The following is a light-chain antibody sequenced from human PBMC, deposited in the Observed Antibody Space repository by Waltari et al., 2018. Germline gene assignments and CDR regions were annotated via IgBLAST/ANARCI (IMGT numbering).Light chain of an antibody. J-gene: IGKJ2*01. Sequence: DIQLTQSPSSLSASVGDIVTITCRQSRSIKNHLNWYQQRPGEAPNLLIFTTSTLQSGVPSRFSGSGSGTDFTLTISSLHPEDFATYYCQQTYNTPPYTFGQGTKLEIK. CDR2: TTS. CDR1: RSIKNH. CDR3: QQTYNTPPYT. V-gene: IGKV1-39*01.